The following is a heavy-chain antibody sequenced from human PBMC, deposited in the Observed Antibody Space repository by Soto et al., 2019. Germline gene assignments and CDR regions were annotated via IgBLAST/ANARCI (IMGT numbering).Heavy chain of an antibody. D-gene: IGHD6-19*01. CDR2: ISGSGGTI. V-gene: IGHV3-23*01. CDR1: GFTIKTHA. J-gene: IGHJ4*02. Sequence: VQLLESGGGLVQPGGSLRLSCATFGFTIKTHAMTWVRQAPGKGLEWVAVISGSGGTIYYADSVKGRFTISRDNSKDTVYLQMNSLRADDTALYYCAKDKYGWGFFDFWGQGTQVTVSP. CDR3: AKDKYGWGFFDF.